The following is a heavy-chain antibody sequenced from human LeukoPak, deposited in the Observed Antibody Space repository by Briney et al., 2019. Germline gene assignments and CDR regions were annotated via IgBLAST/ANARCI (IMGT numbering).Heavy chain of an antibody. CDR2: ISAYNGNT. Sequence: GASVKVSCKASGYSFTSFGMNWVRQAPGQGLEWMGWISAYNGNTNYAQKLQGRVTVTTDTSTSTAYMELRSLRSDDTAVYYCARVSLYDILTDNWFDPWGQGTLVTVSS. V-gene: IGHV1-18*01. D-gene: IGHD3-9*01. CDR1: GYSFTSFG. CDR3: ARVSLYDILTDNWFDP. J-gene: IGHJ5*02.